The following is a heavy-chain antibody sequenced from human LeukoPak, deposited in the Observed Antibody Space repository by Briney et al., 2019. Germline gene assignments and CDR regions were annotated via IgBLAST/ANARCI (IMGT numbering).Heavy chain of an antibody. D-gene: IGHD3-10*01. V-gene: IGHV4-4*07. Sequence: PSETLSLTCSVSGGSISSYYWSWVRQPAGKGLEWIGRIYSSGTITYNPSLQSRVTMSVDTSKNEFSLKMSSVTAADTAVYYCTRDSGTTGEVKFDPWGQGTLVAVSS. CDR1: GGSISSYY. J-gene: IGHJ5*02. CDR3: TRDSGTTGEVKFDP. CDR2: IYSSGTI.